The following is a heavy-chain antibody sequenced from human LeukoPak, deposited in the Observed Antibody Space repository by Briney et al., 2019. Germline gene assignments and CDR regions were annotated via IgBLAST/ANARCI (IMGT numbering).Heavy chain of an antibody. J-gene: IGHJ4*02. Sequence: GGSLRLSCSASGFTFSNAWMSWVRQAPGKGLEWVGRIKSNTDGATTDYAAPVKGRFTISRDDSKKTLYLQMNSLKTEDTAVYYCTTLPYTSTWFHPGDYWGQGTLVTVSS. CDR2: IKSNTDGATT. CDR3: TTLPYTSTWFHPGDY. D-gene: IGHD6-13*01. CDR1: GFTFSNAW. V-gene: IGHV3-15*01.